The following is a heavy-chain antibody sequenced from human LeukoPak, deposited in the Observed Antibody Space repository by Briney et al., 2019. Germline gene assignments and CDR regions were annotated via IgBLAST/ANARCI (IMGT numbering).Heavy chain of an antibody. Sequence: SETLSLTCTVSGYSVSSGYYWGWIRQPPGKGLEWIGSIYHSGSTYYNASLKSRVTISVDTSENQFSLKLSSVTAADTAVYYCARVGYCTHGVCYSENWFDPWGQGTLVTVSS. CDR2: IYHSGST. J-gene: IGHJ5*02. CDR3: ARVGYCTHGVCYSENWFDP. V-gene: IGHV4-38-2*02. CDR1: GYSVSSGYY. D-gene: IGHD2-8*01.